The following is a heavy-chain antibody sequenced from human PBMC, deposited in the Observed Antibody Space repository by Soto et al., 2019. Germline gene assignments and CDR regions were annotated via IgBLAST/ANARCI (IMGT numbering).Heavy chain of an antibody. D-gene: IGHD6-13*01. Sequence: GGSLRLSCAASGFTFSSYSMNWVRQAPGKGLEWVSYISSSSSTIYYADSVKGRFTISRDNAKNSLYLQMNSLRAEDTAVYYCARGVGYSRRYWFDPWGQGTLVTVSS. CDR3: ARGVGYSRRYWFDP. CDR1: GFTFSSYS. V-gene: IGHV3-48*01. CDR2: ISSSSSTI. J-gene: IGHJ5*02.